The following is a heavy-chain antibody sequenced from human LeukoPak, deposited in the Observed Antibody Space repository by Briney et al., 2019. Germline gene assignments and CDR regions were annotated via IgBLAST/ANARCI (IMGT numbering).Heavy chain of an antibody. Sequence: SETLSLTCTVSGGSISGYYWSWIRQPPGKGLEWIGEINHSGSTNYNPSLKSRVTISVDTSKNQFSLKLSSVTAADTAVYYCARGRPGYSSSSRPYYFDYWGQGTLVTVSS. J-gene: IGHJ4*02. V-gene: IGHV4-34*01. D-gene: IGHD6-6*01. CDR1: GGSISGYY. CDR3: ARGRPGYSSSSRPYYFDY. CDR2: INHSGST.